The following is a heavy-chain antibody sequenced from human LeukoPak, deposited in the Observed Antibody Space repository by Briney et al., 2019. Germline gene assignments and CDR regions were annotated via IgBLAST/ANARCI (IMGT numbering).Heavy chain of an antibody. J-gene: IGHJ5*02. CDR2: IIPLFGTG. D-gene: IGHD2-15*01. Sequence: SVKVSCKASGGTFSNYSITWVRQAPGQGLEWMGGIIPLFGTGDYAQKFQGRVTITTDESATTAYMQLSSLRTEDTAVYYCARGYCSGGSCYRFDPWGQGTLVTVSS. CDR3: ARGYCSGGSCYRFDP. V-gene: IGHV1-69*05. CDR1: GGTFSNYS.